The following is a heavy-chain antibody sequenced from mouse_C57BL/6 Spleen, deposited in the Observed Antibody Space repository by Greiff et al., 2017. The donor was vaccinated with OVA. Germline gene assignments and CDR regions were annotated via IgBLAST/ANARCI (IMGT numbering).Heavy chain of an antibody. CDR3: ARGGFDYPFAY. J-gene: IGHJ3*01. CDR1: GYTFTSYD. Sequence: QVQLQQSGPELVKPGASVKLSCKASGYTFTSYDINWVKQRPGQGLEWIGWIYPRDGSTKYNEKFKGKATLTVDTSSSTAYMELHSLTSEDSAVYFCARGGFDYPFAYWGQGTLVTVSA. CDR2: IYPRDGST. V-gene: IGHV1-85*01. D-gene: IGHD2-4*01.